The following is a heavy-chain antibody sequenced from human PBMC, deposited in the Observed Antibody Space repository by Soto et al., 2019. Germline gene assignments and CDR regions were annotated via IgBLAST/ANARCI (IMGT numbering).Heavy chain of an antibody. CDR2: INSDGSST. CDR1: GFTCSSYW. J-gene: IGHJ3*02. Sequence: GALRLSGAASGFTCSSYWMHWVRQAPGKGLVWVSRINSDGSSTSYADSVKGRFTISRDNAKNTLYLQMNSLRAEDTAVYYCARDWGYCSSTSCYSRPDAFDIWGQGTMVTVS. CDR3: ARDWGYCSSTSCYSRPDAFDI. D-gene: IGHD2-2*01. V-gene: IGHV3-74*01.